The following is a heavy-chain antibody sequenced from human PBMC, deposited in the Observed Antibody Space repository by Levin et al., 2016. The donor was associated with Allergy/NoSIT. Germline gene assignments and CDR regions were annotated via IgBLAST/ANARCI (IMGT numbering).Heavy chain of an antibody. CDR3: AMPHIQLWFDY. CDR1: GYTFTSYY. V-gene: IGHV1-46*01. Sequence: ASVKVSCKASGYTFTSYYMHWVRQAPGQGLEWMGIINPSGGSTSYAQKFQGRVTMTRDTSTSTVYMELSSLRSEDTAVYYCAMPHIQLWFDYWGQGTLVTVSS. J-gene: IGHJ4*02. D-gene: IGHD5-18*01. CDR2: INPSGGST.